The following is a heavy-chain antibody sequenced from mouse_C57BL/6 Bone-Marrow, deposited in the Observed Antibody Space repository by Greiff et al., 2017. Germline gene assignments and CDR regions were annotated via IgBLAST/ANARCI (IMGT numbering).Heavy chain of an antibody. V-gene: IGHV14-4*01. CDR2: IDPENGDT. J-gene: IGHJ1*03. D-gene: IGHD2-1*01. CDR1: GFNIKDDY. Sequence: EVQLQQSGAELVRPGASVKLSCTASGFNIKDDYMHWVKQRPEQGLEWIGWIDPENGDTEYASKFQGKATITADTSSNTAYLQLSSLTSEDTAVYYCTTTVYWRYFDVWGTGTTVTVSS. CDR3: TTTVYWRYFDV.